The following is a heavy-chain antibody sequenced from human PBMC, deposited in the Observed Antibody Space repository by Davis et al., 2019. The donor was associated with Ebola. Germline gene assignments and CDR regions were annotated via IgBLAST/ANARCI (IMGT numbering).Heavy chain of an antibody. D-gene: IGHD6-13*01. Sequence: PGGSLRLSCAASGFTFSSYSMNWVRQAPGKGLEWVSAISGNGGGTYYADSVKGRFTISRDNSKNTVYLQMNSLRAEDTAVYYCAKDHRSSSWSRGFYYYYYGMDVWGKGTTVTVSS. CDR2: ISGNGGGT. J-gene: IGHJ6*04. V-gene: IGHV3-23*01. CDR1: GFTFSSYS. CDR3: AKDHRSSSWSRGFYYYYYGMDV.